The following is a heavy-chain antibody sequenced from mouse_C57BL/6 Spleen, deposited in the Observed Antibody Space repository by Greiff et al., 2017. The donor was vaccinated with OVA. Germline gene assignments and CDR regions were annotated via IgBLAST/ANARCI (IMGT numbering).Heavy chain of an antibody. J-gene: IGHJ4*01. CDR1: GYTFTSYW. Sequence: QVQLQQSGAELVRPGSSVKLSCKASGYTFTSYWMHWVKQRPIQGLEWIGNIDPSDSETHYNQKFKDKATLTVDKSSSTAYMQLSSLTSEDSAVYYCARSRIYDGYFYAMDYWGQGTSVTVSS. V-gene: IGHV1-52*01. D-gene: IGHD2-3*01. CDR3: ARSRIYDGYFYAMDY. CDR2: IDPSDSET.